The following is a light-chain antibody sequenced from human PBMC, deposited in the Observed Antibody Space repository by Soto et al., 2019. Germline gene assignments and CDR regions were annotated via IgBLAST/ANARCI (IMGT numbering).Light chain of an antibody. CDR2: EVS. CDR1: SSDVGGYNY. V-gene: IGLV2-8*01. CDR3: TSSTTGSLYV. Sequence: QSALTQPPSASGSPGQSVTISCTGTSSDVGGYNYVSWYQQHPGKAPKVMIYEVSKRPSGVPDRISGSKSGNTAFLTVSGLQAEDEADYFCTSSTTGSLYVFGTGTKLTVL. J-gene: IGLJ1*01.